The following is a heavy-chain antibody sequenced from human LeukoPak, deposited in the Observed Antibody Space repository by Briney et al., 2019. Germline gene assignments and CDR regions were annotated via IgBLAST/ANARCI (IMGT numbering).Heavy chain of an antibody. CDR3: AGSYCSSTSCQPRHSNWFDP. J-gene: IGHJ5*02. V-gene: IGHV4-39*07. Sequence: SETLSLTCTVSGGSISSSSYYWSWIRQPPGKGLERLGSIFHSGSTYYSPSFKSRVTISADTSKNQFSLKLSSVTAADTAVYYCAGSYCSSTSCQPRHSNWFDPWGQGTLVTVSS. CDR2: IFHSGST. CDR1: GGSISSSSYY. D-gene: IGHD2-2*01.